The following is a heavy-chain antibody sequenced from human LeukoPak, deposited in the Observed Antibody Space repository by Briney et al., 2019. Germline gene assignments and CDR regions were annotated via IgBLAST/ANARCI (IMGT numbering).Heavy chain of an antibody. CDR1: GFTFSTYW. CDR3: VRDDDRPDNGLDY. Sequence: PGGSPRLSCAASGFTFSTYWMHWVRQAPGKGLVWVSRINTDGSTTTYADSVKGRFTISRDNAKNTLYLQMNSLRAEDTAVYYCVRDDDRPDNGLDYWGQGTLVTVSS. D-gene: IGHD3-22*01. J-gene: IGHJ4*02. V-gene: IGHV3-74*01. CDR2: INTDGSTT.